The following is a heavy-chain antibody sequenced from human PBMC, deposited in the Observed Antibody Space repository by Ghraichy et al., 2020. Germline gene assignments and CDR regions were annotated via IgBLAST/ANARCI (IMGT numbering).Heavy chain of an antibody. V-gene: IGHV1-8*02. J-gene: IGHJ6*03. Sequence: ASVKVSCKASGYTFTSYDINWVRQATGQGLEWMGWMNPNSGNTGYAQKFQGRVTMTRNTSISTAYMELSSLRSEDTAVYYCARGFSFWSSTTTDTLLTYYYYYMDVWGKGTTVTVSS. CDR2: MNPNSGNT. CDR1: GYTFTSYD. D-gene: IGHD2-2*01. CDR3: ARGFSFWSSTTTDTLLTYYYYYMDV.